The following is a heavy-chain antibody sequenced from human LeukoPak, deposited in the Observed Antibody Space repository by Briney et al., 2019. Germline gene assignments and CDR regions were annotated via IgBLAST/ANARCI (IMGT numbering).Heavy chain of an antibody. V-gene: IGHV3-11*05. CDR1: GFTFSDYY. CDR3: ARAASTAAGTPTLAIDY. Sequence: GGSLRLSCAASGFTFSDYYMSWIRQAPGKGLEWVSYIPSTSSYTSYADSVKGRFTISRDNAKNSLYLQMNSLRAEDTAVYYCARAASTAAGTPTLAIDYWGQGTLVTVSS. J-gene: IGHJ4*02. D-gene: IGHD6-13*01. CDR2: IPSTSSYT.